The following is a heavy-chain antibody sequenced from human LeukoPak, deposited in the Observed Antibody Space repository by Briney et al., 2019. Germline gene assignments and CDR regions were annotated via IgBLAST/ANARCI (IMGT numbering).Heavy chain of an antibody. CDR3: ARVLPVINWFDP. Sequence: PSETLSLTCAVYGGSFSGYYWSWIRQPPGKGREWIGEINHSGSNNYNPSLKSRVTISVATSKTQLSLKLSSVTTADTAVYYCARVLPVINWFDPWGQGTLVTVSS. D-gene: IGHD3-9*01. V-gene: IGHV4-34*01. CDR2: INHSGSN. CDR1: GGSFSGYY. J-gene: IGHJ5*02.